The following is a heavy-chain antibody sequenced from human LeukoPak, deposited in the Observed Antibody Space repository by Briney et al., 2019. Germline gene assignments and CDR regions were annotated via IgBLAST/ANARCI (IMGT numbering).Heavy chain of an antibody. J-gene: IGHJ4*02. V-gene: IGHV3-66*01. CDR2: IHSGGST. D-gene: IGHD4-23*01. CDR1: KFTVSSKY. CDR3: AGLYYGGNNLDY. Sequence: SGGSLRLSCAASKFTVSSKYMSWVRQAPGKGLEWVSVIHSGGSTHYADSVKGRFTISRDNSKNTLYLQMNSLRAEDTAVYYCAGLYYGGNNLDYWGQGTLVTVSS.